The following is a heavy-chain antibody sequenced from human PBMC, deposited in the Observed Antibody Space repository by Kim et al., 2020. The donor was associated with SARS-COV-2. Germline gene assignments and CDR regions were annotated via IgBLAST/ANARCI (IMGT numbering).Heavy chain of an antibody. V-gene: IGHV3-53*01. Sequence: GGSLRLSCAVSGFTVSSNYMSWVRQAPGKGLEWVSVIYSGGSTYYADSVKGRFTISRDNSKNTLYLQMNSLRAEDTAEYSCARSDSSSWSYYFDYWGQGT. CDR1: GFTVSSNY. CDR3: ARSDSSSWSYYFDY. J-gene: IGHJ4*02. CDR2: IYSGGST. D-gene: IGHD6-13*01.